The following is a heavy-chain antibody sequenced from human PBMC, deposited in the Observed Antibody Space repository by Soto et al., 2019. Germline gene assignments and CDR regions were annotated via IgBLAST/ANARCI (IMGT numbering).Heavy chain of an antibody. CDR3: AKDLGTAMVDY. CDR1: GFTFSSYG. V-gene: IGHV3-30*18. J-gene: IGHJ4*02. Sequence: RLSCAASGFTFSSYGMHWVRQAPGKGLEWVAVISYDGSNKYYADSVKGRFTISRDNSKNTLYLQMNSLRAEDTAVYYCAKDLGTAMVDYWGQGTLVTVS. CDR2: ISYDGSNK. D-gene: IGHD5-18*01.